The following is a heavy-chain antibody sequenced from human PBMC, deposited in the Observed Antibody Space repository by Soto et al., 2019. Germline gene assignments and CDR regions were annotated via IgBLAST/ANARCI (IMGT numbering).Heavy chain of an antibody. Sequence: QLQLQESGSGLVKPSQTLSLTCAVSGGSISSGGYSWSWIRQPPGKGLEWIGYIYHSGSTYYNPSLKSRVTLSVHRSQNQFSLKLSSVTAADTAVYYCARAGGLGAVAADYWGQGTLVTVSS. CDR1: GGSISSGGYS. CDR3: ARAGGLGAVAADY. V-gene: IGHV4-30-2*01. CDR2: IYHSGST. D-gene: IGHD6-19*01. J-gene: IGHJ4*02.